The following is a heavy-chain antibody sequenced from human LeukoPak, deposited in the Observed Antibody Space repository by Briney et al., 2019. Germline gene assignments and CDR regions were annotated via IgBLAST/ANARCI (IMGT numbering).Heavy chain of an antibody. CDR1: GYTFTSYD. CDR2: MNPNSGNT. Sequence: GASVKVSCKASGYTFTSYDINWVRQATGQGLEWMGWMNPNSGNTGYAQTLQGRVTMTRNTSISTAYMELSTLRSEDTAVYYCARYSNYDHFVDYWGQGTLVTVSS. V-gene: IGHV1-8*01. CDR3: ARYSNYDHFVDY. D-gene: IGHD4-11*01. J-gene: IGHJ4*02.